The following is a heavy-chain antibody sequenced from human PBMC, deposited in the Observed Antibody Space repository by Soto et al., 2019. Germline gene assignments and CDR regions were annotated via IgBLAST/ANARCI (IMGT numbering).Heavy chain of an antibody. CDR2: INHSVST. D-gene: IGHD4-4*01. CDR1: GGSFSGYY. Sequence: SETLSLTCAVYGGSFSGYYWSWIRQPPGKGLEWIGEINHSVSTNYNPSLKSRVTISVDTSKNQSSLKLSSVTAADTAVYYCASIYSNYEVWGQGTLVTVSS. J-gene: IGHJ4*02. CDR3: ASIYSNYEV. V-gene: IGHV4-34*01.